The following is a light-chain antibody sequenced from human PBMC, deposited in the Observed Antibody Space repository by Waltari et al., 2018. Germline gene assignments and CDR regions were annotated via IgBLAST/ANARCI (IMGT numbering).Light chain of an antibody. CDR3: QQSYNAPYT. V-gene: IGKV1-39*01. CDR1: QSISNY. J-gene: IGKJ2*01. Sequence: DIQMTQSPSSLPASLGARVTITCRSSQSISNYLNWYQHKPGEAPKLLVYVASNLQRGVPSRFSGSGSETDFTLTISSLQLEDFATYYCQQSYNAPYTFGQGTNVEIK. CDR2: VAS.